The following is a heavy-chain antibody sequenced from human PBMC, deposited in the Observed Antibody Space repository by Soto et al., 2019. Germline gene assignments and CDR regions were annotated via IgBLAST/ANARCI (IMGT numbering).Heavy chain of an antibody. V-gene: IGHV4-4*02. D-gene: IGHD1-1*01. CDR1: GGAISNGDW. CDR3: AITIRVQVASSVHWYFDL. J-gene: IGHJ2*01. CDR2: IFHSGTT. Sequence: QVQLQESGPGLVKPSGTLSLACDVSGGAISNGDWWSWVRQPPGKGLEWIGEIFHSGTTTYNPSLKGRVTISVDKSNNRFSLRLSSVTAADTAMYFCAITIRVQVASSVHWYFDLGGRGTMVAVSS.